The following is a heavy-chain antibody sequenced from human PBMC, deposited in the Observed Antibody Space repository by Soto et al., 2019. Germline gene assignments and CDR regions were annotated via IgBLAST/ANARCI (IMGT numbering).Heavy chain of an antibody. D-gene: IGHD2-2*01. J-gene: IGHJ6*02. CDR1: GFTFSSYA. CDR3: AKGGSTSRWPYYYGMEV. V-gene: IGHV3-23*01. Sequence: EVQLLESGGGLVQPGGSLRLSCAASGFTFSSYAMSWVRQAPGKGLEWCSAISGSGGSTYYADSVKGRFTISRDNSKNTLYLQMNSLRAEDTAVYYCAKGGSTSRWPYYYGMEVWCQGNTVSVSS. CDR2: ISGSGGST.